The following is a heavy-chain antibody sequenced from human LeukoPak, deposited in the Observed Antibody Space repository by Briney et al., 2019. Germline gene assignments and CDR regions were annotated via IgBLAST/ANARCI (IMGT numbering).Heavy chain of an antibody. D-gene: IGHD3-22*01. Sequence: SGPTLANPTQTLTLTCTFSGFSLNTSGMCVSWIRQPPGKALEWLARIDWDDDKYYNTSLKTRLTISKDTSKNQVALRMTNMDPVDTATYYCARTTFYYDSSDYSYYYMDVWGKGTTVTISS. V-gene: IGHV2-70*11. CDR1: GFSLNTSGMC. CDR3: ARTTFYYDSSDYSYYYMDV. J-gene: IGHJ6*03. CDR2: IDWDDDK.